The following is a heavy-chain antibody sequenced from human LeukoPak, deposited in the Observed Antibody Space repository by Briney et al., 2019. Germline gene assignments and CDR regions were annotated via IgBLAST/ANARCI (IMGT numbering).Heavy chain of an antibody. V-gene: IGHV4-38-2*02. CDR3: ARHPRYYYDRYDY. CDR2: MYHSGST. Sequence: PSETLSLTCTVSGYSISRGYYWGWIRQPPGKGLEWIGSMYHSGSTYYNPSLKSRVTISVDTSKNQFSLKLNSVTAADTAVYYCARHPRYYYDRYDYWGQGTPVTVSS. D-gene: IGHD3-22*01. CDR1: GYSISRGYY. J-gene: IGHJ4*02.